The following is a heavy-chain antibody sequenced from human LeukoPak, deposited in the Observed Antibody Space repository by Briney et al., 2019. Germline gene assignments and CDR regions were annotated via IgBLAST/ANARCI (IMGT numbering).Heavy chain of an antibody. J-gene: IGHJ4*02. Sequence: GGSLRLSCAASGFTFSSYWMTWVRQAPGKGLEWVANIKQDGSEKYFVDSVKGRFTISRDNAKNPLFLEMNSLRAEDTAVYYCARFQHCGGDCYPLDYWGQGTLVTVSS. CDR3: ARFQHCGGDCYPLDY. CDR1: GFTFSSYW. CDR2: IKQDGSEK. D-gene: IGHD2-21*02. V-gene: IGHV3-7*01.